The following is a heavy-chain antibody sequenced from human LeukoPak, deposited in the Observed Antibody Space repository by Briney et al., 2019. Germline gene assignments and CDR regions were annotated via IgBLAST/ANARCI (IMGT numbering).Heavy chain of an antibody. D-gene: IGHD3-16*02. CDR1: GGTFSSYA. Sequence: ASVKVSCKASGGTFSSYAISWVRQAPGQGLEWRGGIIPIFGTANYAQKFQGRVTITADESTSTAYMELSSLRSEDTAGYYCARHRLRSLEDLSLLPHYFDYWGQATLVTVSS. CDR2: IIPIFGTA. J-gene: IGHJ4*02. V-gene: IGHV1-69*01. CDR3: ARHRLRSLEDLSLLPHYFDY.